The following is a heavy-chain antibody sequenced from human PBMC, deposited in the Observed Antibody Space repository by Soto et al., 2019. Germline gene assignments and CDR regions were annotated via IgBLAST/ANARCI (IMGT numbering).Heavy chain of an antibody. J-gene: IGHJ6*02. CDR3: ARSITGTTLGYYYYYYGMDV. V-gene: IGHV4-31*03. D-gene: IGHD1-20*01. CDR2: IYYSGST. Sequence: QVQLQESGPGLVKPSQTLSLTCTVSGGSISSGGYYWSWIRQHPGTGLEWIGYIYYSGSTYYNPSLKSRVTISVDTSKNQFSLKLSSVTAADTSVYYCARSITGTTLGYYYYYYGMDVWGQGTTVTVSS. CDR1: GGSISSGGYY.